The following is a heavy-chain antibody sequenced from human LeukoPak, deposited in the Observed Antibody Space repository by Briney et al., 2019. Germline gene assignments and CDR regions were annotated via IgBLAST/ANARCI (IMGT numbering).Heavy chain of an antibody. Sequence: ASVKVSCKASGGTFSSYAISWVRQAPGQGLEWMGGIIPIFGTANYAQKFQGRVTITADKSTSTAYMELSSLRSEDTAVYYCARDRIGVGATDYYFDYWGQGTLVTVSS. CDR1: GGTFSSYA. CDR3: ARDRIGVGATDYYFDY. CDR2: IIPIFGTA. D-gene: IGHD1-26*01. V-gene: IGHV1-69*06. J-gene: IGHJ4*02.